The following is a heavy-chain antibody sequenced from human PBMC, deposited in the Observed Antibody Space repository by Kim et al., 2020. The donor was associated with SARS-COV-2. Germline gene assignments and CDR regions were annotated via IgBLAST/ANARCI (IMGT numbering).Heavy chain of an antibody. CDR3: AKVGWIPTLRGAFDI. J-gene: IGHJ3*02. Sequence: VKGRFTISRDNSKNTLYLQMNSLRAEDTAVYYCAKVGWIPTLRGAFDIWGQGTMVTVSS. V-gene: IGHV3-23*01. D-gene: IGHD3-10*01.